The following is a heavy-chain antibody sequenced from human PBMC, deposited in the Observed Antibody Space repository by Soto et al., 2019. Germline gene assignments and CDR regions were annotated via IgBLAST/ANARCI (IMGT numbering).Heavy chain of an antibody. CDR2: ISYDGSNK. J-gene: IGHJ4*02. CDR1: GFTFSSYA. CDR3: ARDRWSGYSYGSPHY. Sequence: QVQLVESGGGVVQPGRSLRLSCAASGFTFSSYAMHWVRQAPGKGLEWVAVISYDGSNKYYADSVKGRFTISRDNSKNTLYLQMNSLRAEDTAVYYCARDRWSGYSYGSPHYWGQGTLVTVSS. V-gene: IGHV3-30-3*01. D-gene: IGHD5-18*01.